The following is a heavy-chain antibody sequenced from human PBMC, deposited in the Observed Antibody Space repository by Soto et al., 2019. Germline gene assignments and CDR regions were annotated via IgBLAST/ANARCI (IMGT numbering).Heavy chain of an antibody. Sequence: GGSLRLSCAASVFTFISYAMSWVRQAPGKGLEWVSAISGSGGSTYYADSVKGRFTISRDNSKNTLYLQMNSLRAEDTAVYYCAKTFGDGYNFFDYWGQGTLVTVSS. J-gene: IGHJ4*02. CDR2: ISGSGGST. CDR3: AKTFGDGYNFFDY. V-gene: IGHV3-23*01. CDR1: VFTFISYA. D-gene: IGHD5-12*01.